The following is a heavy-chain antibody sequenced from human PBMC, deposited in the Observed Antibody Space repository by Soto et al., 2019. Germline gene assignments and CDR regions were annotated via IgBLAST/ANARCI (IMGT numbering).Heavy chain of an antibody. Sequence: EASVKVSCKASGYTFSSYGISCVRQAPGQGLEWMGWISAYNVNTNYAQKFQGRVTMTTDTSTSTAFMELRSLRSDDTAVYYCARALAETAMSYFDYWGQGTLVTVSS. CDR1: GYTFSSYG. CDR3: ARALAETAMSYFDY. J-gene: IGHJ4*02. CDR2: ISAYNVNT. D-gene: IGHD2-2*01. V-gene: IGHV1-18*01.